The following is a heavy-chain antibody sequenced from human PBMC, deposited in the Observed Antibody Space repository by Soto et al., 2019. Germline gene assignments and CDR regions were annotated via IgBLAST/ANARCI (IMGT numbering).Heavy chain of an antibody. CDR3: ARAGDRPNYHYCSGMDV. V-gene: IGHV4-30-4*01. J-gene: IGHJ6*02. Sequence: QVQLQESGPGLVKPSQTLSLTCTVSGGSVSGASISSTDYYWSWIRQPPGKGLEWIAYIYSSGSTFHNPTLMGRVTISVDTSKSQFSLKLSSLPAADTAVYYCARAGDRPNYHYCSGMDVWGQGTTVTVSS. D-gene: IGHD3-16*01. CDR1: GGSVSGASISSTDYY. CDR2: IYSSGST.